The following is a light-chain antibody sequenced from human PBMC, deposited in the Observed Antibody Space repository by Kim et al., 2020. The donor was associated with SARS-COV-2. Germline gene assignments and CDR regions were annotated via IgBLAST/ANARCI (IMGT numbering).Light chain of an antibody. CDR3: QQYNSLPWT. CDR2: KAS. V-gene: IGKV1-5*03. Sequence: DIQMTQSPSTLSASVGDRVTITCRASQSISSWLVWYQQKPGKAPKLLIYKASSLESGVPSRFSGSGSGTEFTLTISSLQPDDFATYYCQQYNSLPWTFGQGTKVDIK. CDR1: QSISSW. J-gene: IGKJ1*01.